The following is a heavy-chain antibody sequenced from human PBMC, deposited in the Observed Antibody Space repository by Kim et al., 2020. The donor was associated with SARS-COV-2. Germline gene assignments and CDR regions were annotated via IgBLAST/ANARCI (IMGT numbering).Heavy chain of an antibody. CDR1: GFAFSDYA. CDR3: AKDSGTDYGDQLDY. D-gene: IGHD4-17*01. CDR2: IGGRGGRI. V-gene: IGHV3-23*01. Sequence: GGSLRLSCAASGFAFSDYAMTWFRQAPGKGLQWVSVIGGRGGRISYAASLKGRFTISRDNSKKTMYLQMNSLRAEDTAVYYCAKDSGTDYGDQLDYWGQGTLVTVSS. J-gene: IGHJ4*02.